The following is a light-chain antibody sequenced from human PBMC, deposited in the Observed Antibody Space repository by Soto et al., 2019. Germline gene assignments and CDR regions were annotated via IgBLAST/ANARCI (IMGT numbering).Light chain of an antibody. V-gene: IGLV2-14*03. J-gene: IGLJ1*01. CDR2: DVS. Sequence: QSALTQPASVSGSPGQSITISCTGTSSDVGGYNYVSWYQHHPGQAPKLMIYDVSNRPSGVSNRFSGSKSGNTASLTISGLQPEDEADYYCSSYTTSNTRQIVCGTGTKVTVL. CDR1: SSDVGGYNY. CDR3: SSYTTSNTRQIV.